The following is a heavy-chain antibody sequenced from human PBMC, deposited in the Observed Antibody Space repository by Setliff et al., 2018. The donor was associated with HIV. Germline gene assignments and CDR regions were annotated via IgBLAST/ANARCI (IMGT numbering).Heavy chain of an antibody. CDR1: GGSISSGGYY. CDR2: IYYSGST. CDR3: ARDSGWYFVDY. D-gene: IGHD6-19*01. V-gene: IGHV4-31*03. Sequence: TLSLTCTVSGGSISSGGYYWSWIRQHPGKGLEWIGYIYYSGSTYYNPSLKSRVTISVDTSKNQFSLKLSSVTAADTAVYYCARDSGWYFVDYWGQGTLVTVSS. J-gene: IGHJ4*02.